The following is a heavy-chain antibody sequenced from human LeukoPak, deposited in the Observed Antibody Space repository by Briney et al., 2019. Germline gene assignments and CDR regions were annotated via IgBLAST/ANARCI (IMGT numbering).Heavy chain of an antibody. J-gene: IGHJ6*03. Sequence: ASVKVSCKASGSTFSSYSITWVRQAPGQGLGWMGGIMPLFNTANYAQQLQGRVTITTDESPSTAYIALSSLRFEDTAMYHCARVDRYHYYLDVWGKGTTVTVSS. CDR2: IMPLFNTA. CDR1: GSTFSSYS. V-gene: IGHV1-69*05. CDR3: ARVDRYHYYLDV.